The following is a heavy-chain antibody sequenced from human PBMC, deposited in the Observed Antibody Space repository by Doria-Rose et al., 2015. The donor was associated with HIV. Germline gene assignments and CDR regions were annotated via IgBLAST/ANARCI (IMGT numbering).Heavy chain of an antibody. D-gene: IGHD3-10*01. V-gene: IGHV3-66*01. Sequence: NWVRQAPGKGLEWVSVIYSGGNTYYADSVKGGFTISRDNFKNTLSLQMNSLTAEDTAVYYCARDPPFGLPRNAGEDYWGQGTLVTVSS. CDR2: IYSGGNT. J-gene: IGHJ4*02. CDR3: ARDPPFGLPRNAGEDY.